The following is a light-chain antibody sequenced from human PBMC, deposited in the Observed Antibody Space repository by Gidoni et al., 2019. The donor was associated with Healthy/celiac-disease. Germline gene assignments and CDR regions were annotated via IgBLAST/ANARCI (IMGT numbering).Light chain of an antibody. CDR3: QQSYSKLWT. J-gene: IGKJ1*01. Sequence: IQITQSPSSLSASVGDRVTITCRASQSISSYLNWYQQKPGKAPKLLIYAASSLQSGVPSRFSGSGSGTDFTLTISSLQPEDFATYYCQQSYSKLWTFGEGTKVEIK. CDR2: AAS. V-gene: IGKV1-39*01. CDR1: QSISSY.